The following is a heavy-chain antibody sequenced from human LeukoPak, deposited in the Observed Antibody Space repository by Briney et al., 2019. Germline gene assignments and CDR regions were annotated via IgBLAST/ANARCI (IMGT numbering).Heavy chain of an antibody. CDR2: IKTKTDGGTT. D-gene: IGHD5-24*01. CDR1: GFTFSNAW. CDR3: TTVERWLLRSSPY. Sequence: GGSLRLSCAASGFTFSNAWMTWARQAPGRGLEWVGRIKTKTDGGTTDYAAPVKGRFTISRDDSKDTLYLQMNSLKTEDTAVYYCTTVERWLLRSSPYWGQGTLVTVSS. V-gene: IGHV3-15*01. J-gene: IGHJ4*02.